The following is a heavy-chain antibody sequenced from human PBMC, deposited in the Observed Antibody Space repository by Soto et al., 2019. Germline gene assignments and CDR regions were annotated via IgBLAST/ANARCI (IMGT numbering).Heavy chain of an antibody. D-gene: IGHD3-22*01. CDR3: ARASVVTAPSSYFDY. J-gene: IGHJ4*02. Sequence: SGGSRRLSCAASGCTFDDYGMSWVRQAPGKGLEWVSGINWNGGSTGYADSVKGRFTISRDNAKNSLYLQMNSLRAEDTALYYCARASVVTAPSSYFDYWGQGTLVTGSS. CDR1: GCTFDDYG. CDR2: INWNGGST. V-gene: IGHV3-20*04.